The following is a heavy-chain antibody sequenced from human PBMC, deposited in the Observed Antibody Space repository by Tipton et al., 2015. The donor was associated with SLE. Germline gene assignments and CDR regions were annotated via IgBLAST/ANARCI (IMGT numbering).Heavy chain of an antibody. Sequence: QLVQSGAEVKKPGESLKISCKCSGYIFTNYWIGWVRQMPGEGLEWLGVIYPHDSDTRYSPSFEGQVTISADKSISTAYLQWSSLKASDTAVYYCARPPRSGGGIDYWGQGTLVTVSS. CDR2: IYPHDSDT. CDR3: ARPPRSGGGIDY. V-gene: IGHV5-51*03. CDR1: GYIFTNYW. D-gene: IGHD3-16*01. J-gene: IGHJ4*02.